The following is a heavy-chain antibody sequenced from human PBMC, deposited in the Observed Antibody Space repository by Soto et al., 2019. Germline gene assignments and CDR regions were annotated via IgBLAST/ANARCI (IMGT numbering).Heavy chain of an antibody. Sequence: SETLSLTCTVSGGSISSYYWSWIRQPPGKGLEWIAYIYYSGSTNYNPSLKSRVTMSVDTSKNQFSLKLSSVTAADTAVYYCARHELGYCSGGSCPYYFDYWGQGTLVTVSS. J-gene: IGHJ4*02. D-gene: IGHD2-15*01. CDR1: GGSISSYY. CDR2: IYYSGST. CDR3: ARHELGYCSGGSCPYYFDY. V-gene: IGHV4-59*08.